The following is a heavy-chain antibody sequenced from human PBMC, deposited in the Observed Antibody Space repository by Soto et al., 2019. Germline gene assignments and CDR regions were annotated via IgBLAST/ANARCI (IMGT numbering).Heavy chain of an antibody. CDR3: ARIDYSNHNWFDP. J-gene: IGHJ5*02. V-gene: IGHV4-30-2*01. D-gene: IGHD4-4*01. Sequence: SETLSLTCAVSGGSISSGGYSWSWIRQPPGKGLEWIGYIYHSGSTYYNPSLKSRVTISVDRSKNQFSLKLCSVTAADTAVYYCARIDYSNHNWFDPWGQGTLVTVSS. CDR2: IYHSGST. CDR1: GGSISSGGYS.